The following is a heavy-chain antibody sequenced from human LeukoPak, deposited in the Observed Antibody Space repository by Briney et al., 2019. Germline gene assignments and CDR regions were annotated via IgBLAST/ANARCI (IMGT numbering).Heavy chain of an antibody. D-gene: IGHD3-10*01. J-gene: IGHJ4*02. V-gene: IGHV4-39*07. CDR3: ARVMSDFYGSESYYPFFDY. Sequence: ASETLSLTCTVSGGSISSSSYYWGWIRQPPGKGLEWIGYIYHSGNTYYNPSLKSRVTISVDGSKNQFSLKLSSVTAADTAVYYCARVMSDFYGSESYYPFFDYWGQGTLVTVSS. CDR2: IYHSGNT. CDR1: GGSISSSSYY.